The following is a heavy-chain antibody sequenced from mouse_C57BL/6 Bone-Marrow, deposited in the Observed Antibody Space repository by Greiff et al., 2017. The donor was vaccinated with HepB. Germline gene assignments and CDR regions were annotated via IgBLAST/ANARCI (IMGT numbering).Heavy chain of an antibody. Sequence: QVQLKQPGAELVRPGTSVKLSCKASGYTFTSYWMHWVKQRPGQGLEWIGVIDPSDSYTNYNQKFKGKATLTVDTSSSIAYMQLSSLTSEDSAVYYCARWLSYYYAMDYWGQGTSVTVSS. CDR3: ARWLSYYYAMDY. CDR2: IDPSDSYT. V-gene: IGHV1-59*01. J-gene: IGHJ4*01. D-gene: IGHD2-2*01. CDR1: GYTFTSYW.